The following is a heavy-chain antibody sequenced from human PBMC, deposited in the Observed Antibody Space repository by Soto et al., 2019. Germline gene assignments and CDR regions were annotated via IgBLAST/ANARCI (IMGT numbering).Heavy chain of an antibody. D-gene: IGHD6-13*01. Sequence: GGSLRLSCAASGFTFSSYAMSWVRQAPGKGLEWVSAISGSGGSTYYEDSVKGRFTISRDNSKNTLYLQKNSLRAEATAVYYCAKAYSGIAAAGIDYWGQGTLVTVSS. CDR1: GFTFSSYA. CDR2: ISGSGGST. J-gene: IGHJ4*02. V-gene: IGHV3-23*01. CDR3: AKAYSGIAAAGIDY.